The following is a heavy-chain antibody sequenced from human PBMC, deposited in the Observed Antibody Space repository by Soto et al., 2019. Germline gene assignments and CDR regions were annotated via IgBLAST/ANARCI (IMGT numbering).Heavy chain of an antibody. CDR2: IWYDGSNK. J-gene: IGHJ3*01. Sequence: QVQVVESGGGVVQPGRSLRLSCAASGFTFSSYGMHWVRQAPGKGLEWVAVIWYDGSNKYYGDSGKGRFTISRDNSENTVYLQRNNLRAEDTAVYYCARDRARGWDAFDFWGQGTMVTVSS. CDR3: ARDRARGWDAFDF. CDR1: GFTFSSYG. V-gene: IGHV3-33*01. D-gene: IGHD6-19*01.